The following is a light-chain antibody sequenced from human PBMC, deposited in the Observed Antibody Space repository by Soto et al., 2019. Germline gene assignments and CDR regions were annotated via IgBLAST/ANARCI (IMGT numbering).Light chain of an antibody. CDR1: QWVP. CDR2: GAS. J-gene: IGKJ5*01. CDR3: PQYGRSPRT. Sequence: DIVLTESPGTLSLSQGERATLSCRASQWVPLGWYQQNTGQAPRLLLFGASQRATGIPDSFSDSGSGTDFTLTISSLEPEDFAVYYCPQYGRSPRTFGQGTRVEIK. V-gene: IGKV3-20*01.